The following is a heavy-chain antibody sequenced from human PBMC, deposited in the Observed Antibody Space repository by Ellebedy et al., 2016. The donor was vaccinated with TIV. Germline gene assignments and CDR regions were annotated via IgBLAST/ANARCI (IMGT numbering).Heavy chain of an antibody. J-gene: IGHJ4*02. CDR1: GFTFSSYS. D-gene: IGHD6-6*01. V-gene: IGHV3-21*04. CDR3: AKGSIAARLFYLVSDYFDY. CDR2: ISSSSSYI. Sequence: GGSLRLSXAASGFTFSSYSMNWVRQAPGKGLEWVSSISSSSSYIYYADSVKGRFTISRDNAKNSLYLQMNSLRAEDTALYYCAKGSIAARLFYLVSDYFDYWGQGTLVTVSS.